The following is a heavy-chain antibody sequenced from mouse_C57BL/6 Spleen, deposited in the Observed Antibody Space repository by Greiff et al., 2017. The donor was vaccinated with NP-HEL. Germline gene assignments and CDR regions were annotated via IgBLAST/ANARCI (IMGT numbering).Heavy chain of an antibody. V-gene: IGHV5-6*01. J-gene: IGHJ4*01. CDR3: ARQGLLYAMDY. D-gene: IGHD2-3*01. CDR1: GFTFSSYG. Sequence: EVMLVESGGDLVKPGGSLKLSCAASGFTFSSYGMSWVRQTPDKRLEWVATISSGGSYTYYPDSVKGRFTISRDNAKNTLYLQMSSLKSEDTAMYYCARQGLLYAMDYWGQGTSVTVSS. CDR2: ISSGGSYT.